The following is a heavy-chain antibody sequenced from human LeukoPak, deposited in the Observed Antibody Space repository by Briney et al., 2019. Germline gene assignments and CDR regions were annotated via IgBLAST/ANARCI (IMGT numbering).Heavy chain of an antibody. Sequence: GGSLRLSCAASGFTFSSYSMNWVRQAPGKGLEWVSSISSSSSYMYYADSVKGRFTISRDNAKNSLYLQMNSLSAEDTAMYYCASRTTGNYDAFDIWGQGTMVTVSS. CDR2: ISSSSSYM. J-gene: IGHJ3*02. CDR3: ASRTTGNYDAFDI. CDR1: GFTFSSYS. D-gene: IGHD4-17*01. V-gene: IGHV3-21*01.